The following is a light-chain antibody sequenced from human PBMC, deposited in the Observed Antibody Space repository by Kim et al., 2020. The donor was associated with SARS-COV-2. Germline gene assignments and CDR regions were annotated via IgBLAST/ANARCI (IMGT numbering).Light chain of an antibody. J-gene: IGKJ5*01. CDR3: QQRNNWPPT. V-gene: IGKV3-11*01. Sequence: LPPGETATPSCRASQSVSHYLTWYQQKPGQPPRLLSYDTSNRVTGIPARFSGIGSGTDFTLTISSLEPEDFAVYYCQQRNNWPPTFGQGTRLEIK. CDR2: DTS. CDR1: QSVSHY.